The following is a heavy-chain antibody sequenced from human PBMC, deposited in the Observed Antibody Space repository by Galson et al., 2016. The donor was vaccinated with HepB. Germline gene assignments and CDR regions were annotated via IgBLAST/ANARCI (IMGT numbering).Heavy chain of an antibody. J-gene: IGHJ5*02. D-gene: IGHD6-19*01. CDR2: ISGSGGDST. V-gene: IGHV3-23*01. CDR3: AKDQAQNMAVALRWFDP. CDR1: GFSFSSYA. Sequence: SLRLSCAASGFSFSSYAMSWVRQAPGKGLEWVSAISGSGGDSTYYADSVKGRFTISRDNSRNMLYLQMNSLRAEDTAVYCCAKDQAQNMAVALRWFDPWGQGTLVTVSS.